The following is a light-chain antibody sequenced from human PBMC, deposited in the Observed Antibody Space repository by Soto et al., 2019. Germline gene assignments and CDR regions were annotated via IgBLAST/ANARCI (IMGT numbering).Light chain of an antibody. CDR2: EVS. CDR1: STDVGGYNY. J-gene: IGLJ1*01. Sequence: QSALTQPPSPSGSAGQSVTISCTGTSTDVGGYNYVSWYQQHPGKAPKLMIYEVSKRPSGVPDRFSGSKSGNTASLTVSGLQAEDEADYYCSSYAGNNIHYVFGTGTKVTVL. CDR3: SSYAGNNIHYV. V-gene: IGLV2-8*01.